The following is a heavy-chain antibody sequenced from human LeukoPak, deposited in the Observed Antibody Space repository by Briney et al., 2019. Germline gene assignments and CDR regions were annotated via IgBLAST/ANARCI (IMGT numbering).Heavy chain of an antibody. Sequence: GGSLRLSCVASGFNFSPYAVHWVRQAPGKGLEWVAIISNDGTTESYTDSVKGRFTISRDNFKNTLYLQMNGLRLEDTAVYYCARDFFGSSSGYYFGYWGQGTLVTVSS. J-gene: IGHJ4*02. CDR2: ISNDGTTE. CDR1: GFNFSPYA. V-gene: IGHV3-30-3*01. D-gene: IGHD3-22*01. CDR3: ARDFFGSSSGYYFGY.